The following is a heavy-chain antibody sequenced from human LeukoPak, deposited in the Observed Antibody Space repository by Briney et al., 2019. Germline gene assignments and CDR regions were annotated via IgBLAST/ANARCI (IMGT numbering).Heavy chain of an antibody. D-gene: IGHD4-23*01. CDR1: GFTFSSYT. Sequence: GGSLRLSCAASGFTFSSYTMNWVRQAPGKGPEWVSSITSSSSYIYYADSVKGRFTISRDNARNSLYLQMDSLRAEDTALYYCARDGDTVLTRGYYYYMDVWGKGTTVTVSS. J-gene: IGHJ6*03. CDR3: ARDGDTVLTRGYYYYMDV. CDR2: ITSSSSYI. V-gene: IGHV3-21*01.